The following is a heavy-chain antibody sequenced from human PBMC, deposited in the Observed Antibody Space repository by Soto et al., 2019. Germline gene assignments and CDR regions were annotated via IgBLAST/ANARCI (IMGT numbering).Heavy chain of an antibody. CDR1: GGSFSGYY. CDR3: ARGLITGSHYSGGWYYFDS. D-gene: IGHD6-19*01. CDR2: INHSGSA. V-gene: IGHV4-34*01. Sequence: SETLSLTCAVYGGSFSGYYWTWIRQPPGTGLEWIGEINHSGSASYNPSLKSRVTISVHTSNSQFSLELSSVTAADTAVYYCARGLITGSHYSGGWYYFDSWGQGTQVTVSS. J-gene: IGHJ4*02.